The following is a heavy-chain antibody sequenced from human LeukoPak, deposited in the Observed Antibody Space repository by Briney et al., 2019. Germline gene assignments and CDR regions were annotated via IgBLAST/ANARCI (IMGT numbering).Heavy chain of an antibody. Sequence: GGSLRLSCTASGFTFSSQGMHWVPQAPGKGLEWVASIWYDGSNKYYADSVKGRFTISRDNSKNTLYLQMNSLKTEDTAMYYCTELVRAARGIDNWGQGTLVTVSS. V-gene: IGHV3-30*02. D-gene: IGHD1-26*01. J-gene: IGHJ4*02. CDR3: TELVRAARGIDN. CDR1: GFTFSSQG. CDR2: IWYDGSNK.